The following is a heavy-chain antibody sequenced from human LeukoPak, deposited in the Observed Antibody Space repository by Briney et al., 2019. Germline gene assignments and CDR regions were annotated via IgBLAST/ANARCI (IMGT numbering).Heavy chain of an antibody. CDR3: ARANGILIAARPFDY. J-gene: IGHJ4*02. CDR1: GYTFSSYG. V-gene: IGHV1-46*01. D-gene: IGHD6-6*01. Sequence: GASVKVSCKASGYTFSSYGFSWVRQAPGQGLEWMGIINPSGGSTSYAQKFQGRVTMTRDTSTSTVYMELSSLRSEDTAVYYCARANGILIAARPFDYWGQGTLVTVSS. CDR2: INPSGGST.